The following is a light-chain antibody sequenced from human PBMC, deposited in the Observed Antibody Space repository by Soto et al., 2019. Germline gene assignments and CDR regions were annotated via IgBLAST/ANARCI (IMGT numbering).Light chain of an antibody. CDR2: GAS. V-gene: IGKV3-15*01. Sequence: IVMTQSPATLSVSPGERATLSCRASETVRSNVAWFQQKPGQAPRLLIFGASTRATGIPDRFSGGGSGTDFALTISRLEPEDFAVYYCQQFGSYPLTFGGGTKVDI. CDR1: ETVRSN. CDR3: QQFGSYPLT. J-gene: IGKJ4*01.